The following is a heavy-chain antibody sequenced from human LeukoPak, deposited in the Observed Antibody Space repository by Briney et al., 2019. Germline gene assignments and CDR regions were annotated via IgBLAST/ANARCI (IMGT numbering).Heavy chain of an antibody. CDR3: ARARVTPLLWFGELPGDFDY. D-gene: IGHD3-10*01. CDR2: ISSSSSTI. CDR1: GFTFSSYS. Sequence: GGSLRLSCAASGFTFSSYSMNWVRQAPGKGLEWVSYISSSSSTIYYADSVKGRFTISRDNAKNSLYPQMNSLRAEDTAVYYCARARVTPLLWFGELPGDFDYWGQGTLVTVSS. V-gene: IGHV3-48*01. J-gene: IGHJ4*02.